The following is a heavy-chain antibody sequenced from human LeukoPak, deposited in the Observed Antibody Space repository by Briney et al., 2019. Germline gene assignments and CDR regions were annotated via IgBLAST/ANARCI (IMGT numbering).Heavy chain of an antibody. CDR3: ASGLTGYRSFDY. CDR2: ISSSSSTI. V-gene: IGHV3-48*04. Sequence: GGSLRLPCAASGFTFSSYSMNWVRQAPGKGLEWVSYISSSSSTIYYADSVKGRFTISRDNAKNSLYLQMNILRAEDTAVYYCASGLTGYRSFDYWGQGTLVTVSS. CDR1: GFTFSSYS. D-gene: IGHD3-9*01. J-gene: IGHJ4*02.